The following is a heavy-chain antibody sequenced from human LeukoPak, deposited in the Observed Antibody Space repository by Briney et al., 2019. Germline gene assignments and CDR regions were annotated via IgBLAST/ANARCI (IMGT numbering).Heavy chain of an antibody. V-gene: IGHV4-31*03. J-gene: IGHJ3*02. Sequence: PSETLPLTCTVSGGSISSGGYYWSWIRQHPGKGLEWIGYIYYSGSTYYNPSLKSRVTISVDTSKNQFSLKLSSVTAADTAVYYCARVYIVVVTAWNAFDIWGQGTMVTVSS. CDR3: ARVYIVVVTAWNAFDI. D-gene: IGHD2-21*02. CDR1: GGSISSGGYY. CDR2: IYYSGST.